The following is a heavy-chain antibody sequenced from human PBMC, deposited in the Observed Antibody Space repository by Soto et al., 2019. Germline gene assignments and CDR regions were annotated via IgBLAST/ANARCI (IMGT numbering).Heavy chain of an antibody. Sequence: EVQLVESGGGLVQPGGSLRLSCAASGFTVSSNYMSWVRQAPGKGLEWVSVIYSGGSTYYADSVKGRFTISRDNSKNTLYLQMNSLRAEDTAVYYCARHPGQHHFWSGYYFDYWGQGTLVTVSS. CDR3: ARHPGQHHFWSGYYFDY. J-gene: IGHJ4*02. V-gene: IGHV3-66*04. CDR2: IYSGGST. CDR1: GFTVSSNY. D-gene: IGHD3-3*02.